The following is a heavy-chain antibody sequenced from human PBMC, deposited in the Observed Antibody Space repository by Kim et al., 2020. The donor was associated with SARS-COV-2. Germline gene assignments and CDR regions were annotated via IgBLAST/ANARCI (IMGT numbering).Heavy chain of an antibody. J-gene: IGHJ6*02. CDR3: ARDRIAVAGYGMDV. Sequence: AQKFQGRVTITADKSTSTAYMELSSLRSEDTAVYYCARDRIAVAGYGMDVWGQGTTVTVSS. D-gene: IGHD6-19*01. V-gene: IGHV1-69*04.